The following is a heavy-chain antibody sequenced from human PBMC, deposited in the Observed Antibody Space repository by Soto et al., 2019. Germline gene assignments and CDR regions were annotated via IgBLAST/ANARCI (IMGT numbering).Heavy chain of an antibody. D-gene: IGHD2-2*01. V-gene: IGHV6-1*01. CDR1: GDSVSSNSAA. CDR3: ARDHIVVVPAALPTYYYYGIDV. Sequence: SQTLSLTCAISGDSVSSNSAAWNWIRQSPSRGLEWLGRTYYRSKWYNDYAVSVKSRITINPDTSKNQFSLQLNSVTPEDTAVYYCARDHIVVVPAALPTYYYYGIDVWGQGTTVTVSS. CDR2: TYYRSKWYN. J-gene: IGHJ6*02.